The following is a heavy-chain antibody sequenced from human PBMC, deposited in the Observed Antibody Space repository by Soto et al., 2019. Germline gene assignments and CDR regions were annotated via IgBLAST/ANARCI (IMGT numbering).Heavy chain of an antibody. V-gene: IGHV4-4*02. CDR1: GGSISSSNW. Sequence: SETLSLTCAVSGGSISSSNWGSWVRQPPGXGLEWIGEIYHSGSTNYNPSLKSRVTISVDKSKNQFSLKLSSVTATDTAVYYCARGVAGYSYGPNNWFDPWGQGTLVTVSS. CDR2: IYHSGST. J-gene: IGHJ5*02. D-gene: IGHD5-18*01. CDR3: ARGVAGYSYGPNNWFDP.